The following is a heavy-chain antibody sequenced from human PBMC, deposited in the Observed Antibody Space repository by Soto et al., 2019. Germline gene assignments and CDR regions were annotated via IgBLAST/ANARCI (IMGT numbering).Heavy chain of an antibody. CDR3: RTQWLD. D-gene: IGHD6-19*01. V-gene: IGHV3-15*01. Sequence: GGSLRLSCAASAFTFSDAWTSWVRQAPGKGMEWVGLIKKKTDGETTDYAAPVKGRFTISREDSKNTLYLQMSSLKTEDTAVYYCRTQWLDWGQGTLVTVSS. CDR1: AFTFSDAW. CDR2: IKKKTDGETT. J-gene: IGHJ4*02.